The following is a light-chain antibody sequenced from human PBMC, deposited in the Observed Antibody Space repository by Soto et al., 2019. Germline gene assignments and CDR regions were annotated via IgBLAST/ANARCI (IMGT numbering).Light chain of an antibody. J-gene: IGLJ2*01. V-gene: IGLV2-8*01. Sequence: QSALTQPPSASGSPGQSVTISCTGTSSDVGGYNYVSWYQQHPGTAPKLMIYEVVKRPSGVPDRFSGSKSGYTASLTVSGLQAEDEADYYCSSYGGSNNVVFGGGTKLTVL. CDR2: EVV. CDR3: SSYGGSNNVV. CDR1: SSDVGGYNY.